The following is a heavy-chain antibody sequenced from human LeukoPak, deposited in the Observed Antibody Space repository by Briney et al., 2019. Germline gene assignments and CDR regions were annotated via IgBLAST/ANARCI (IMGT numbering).Heavy chain of an antibody. D-gene: IGHD4-17*01. CDR1: GGSLSDYY. V-gene: IGHV4-34*01. J-gene: IGHJ4*02. CDR3: ARGPTATSLYYFDY. CDR2: IFYSGST. Sequence: SETLSLTCAVYGGSLSDYYWSWIRQLPGKGLEWIGSIFYSGSTYYNPSLKSRVTISVDTSKKQFSLKLNSVTAADTAVYYCARGPTATSLYYFDYGGQGTLVTVSA.